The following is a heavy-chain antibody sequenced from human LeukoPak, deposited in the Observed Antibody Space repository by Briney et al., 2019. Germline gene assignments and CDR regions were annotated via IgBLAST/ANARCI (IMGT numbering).Heavy chain of an antibody. CDR3: ARDRYDFWSGYYYYYYMDV. CDR1: GYTFTNYG. V-gene: IGHV1-18*01. Sequence: ASVKVSCKASGYTFTNYGISWVRQAPGQGLEWMGWISAYNGNTNYAQKLQGRVTMTTDTSTSTAYMELRSLRSDDTAVYYCARDRYDFWSGYYYYYYMDVWGKGTTVTVSS. J-gene: IGHJ6*03. CDR2: ISAYNGNT. D-gene: IGHD3-3*01.